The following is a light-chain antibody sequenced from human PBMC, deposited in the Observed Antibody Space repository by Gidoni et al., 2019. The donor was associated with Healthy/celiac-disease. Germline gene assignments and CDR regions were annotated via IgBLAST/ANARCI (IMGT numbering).Light chain of an antibody. CDR2: EVS. J-gene: IGLJ2*01. CDR3: SSYAGSNNFVV. CDR1: SSDVGGYNY. Sequence: QSALTPPPSASGSPGQSVPISCPGTSSDVGGYNYVSWYQQHPGKAPKLLIYEVSKRPSGVPDRSSGSKSGNTASLTVSGLQAEDEADYYGSSYAGSNNFVVFGGGTKLTVL. V-gene: IGLV2-8*01.